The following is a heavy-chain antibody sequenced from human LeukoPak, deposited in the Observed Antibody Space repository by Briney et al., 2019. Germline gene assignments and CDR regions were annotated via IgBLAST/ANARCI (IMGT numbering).Heavy chain of an antibody. CDR2: INGSGGNT. D-gene: IGHD1-26*01. V-gene: IGHV3-23*01. J-gene: IGHJ6*02. CDR3: AKASGSYPLYYYSMDV. Sequence: GGSVRLSCAASGFTFSSYAMSWVRQAPGKGLEWVSGINGSGGNTYYADSVKGRFTISRDNSKNTLYLQMNSLRAEDTAVYYCAKASGSYPLYYYSMDVWGQGTTVTAFS. CDR1: GFTFSSYA.